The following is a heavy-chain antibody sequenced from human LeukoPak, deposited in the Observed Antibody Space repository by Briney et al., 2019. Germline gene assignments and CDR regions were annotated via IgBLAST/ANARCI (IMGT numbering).Heavy chain of an antibody. CDR3: ARAEMVRGVMGWFDP. CDR1: GFTASSNY. V-gene: IGHV3-66*01. CDR2: IYSGGST. Sequence: PGGSLRLSCAASGFTASSNYMSWVRQAPGKGLEWVSVIYSGGSTYYADSVKGRFTISRDNSKNTLYLQMNSLRAEDTAVYYCARAEMVRGVMGWFDPWGQGTLVTVSS. J-gene: IGHJ5*02. D-gene: IGHD3-10*01.